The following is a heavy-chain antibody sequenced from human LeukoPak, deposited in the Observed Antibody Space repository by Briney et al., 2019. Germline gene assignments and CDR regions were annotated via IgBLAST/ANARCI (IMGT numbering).Heavy chain of an antibody. D-gene: IGHD6-13*01. CDR1: GFTISSYG. CDR3: AKARIAAAGTGAFDV. J-gene: IGHJ3*01. Sequence: GGSLRLSCAASGFTISSYGMTWVRQAPGKGLEWVSAFSATDGSAQYAESVRGRFTISRDNSKNSLYLQMNSLRDEDTAVYFCAKARIAAAGTGAFDVWGQGTMVTVSS. V-gene: IGHV3-23*01. CDR2: FSATDGSA.